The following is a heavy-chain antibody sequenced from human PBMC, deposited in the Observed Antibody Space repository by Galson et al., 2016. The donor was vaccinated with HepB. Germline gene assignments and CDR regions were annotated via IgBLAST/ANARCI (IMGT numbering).Heavy chain of an antibody. D-gene: IGHD5-12*01. CDR2: IHDSGSA. J-gene: IGHJ4*02. Sequence: ETLSLTCTVSGGSISDYYWSWIRQSPGKGLEWIAYIHDSGSATHNPSLRGRDTISMDRSKNEFSLRLTSVTAADTAVYYCARDQSHSSGYQSFDSWGQGILVTVSS. CDR3: ARDQSHSSGYQSFDS. V-gene: IGHV4-59*01. CDR1: GGSISDYY.